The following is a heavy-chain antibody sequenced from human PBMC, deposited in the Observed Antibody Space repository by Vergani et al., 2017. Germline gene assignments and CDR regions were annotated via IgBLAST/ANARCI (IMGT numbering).Heavy chain of an antibody. D-gene: IGHD6-19*01. CDR3: ARHSTVEWLVKLGCIVP. Sequence: VQLVESGGGLVKPGGSLRLSCAASGFPFSNAWMSWVRQAPGKGLEWIASIYYSGSTYYNPSLKSRVTISVDTSKNQFSLKLSSVTAADTAVYFCARHSTVEWLVKLGCIVPWGQGILVTVSS. V-gene: IGHV4-59*05. CDR1: GFPFSNAW. J-gene: IGHJ5*02. CDR2: IYYSGST.